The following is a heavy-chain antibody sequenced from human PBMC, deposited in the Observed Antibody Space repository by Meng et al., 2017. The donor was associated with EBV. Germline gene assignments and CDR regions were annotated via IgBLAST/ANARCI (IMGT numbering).Heavy chain of an antibody. CDR3: TRMSSPLDY. Sequence: EVRCVESGGVWVLLCGSLKVSCAASGFTVIGSAMHWVRQSSGKGLEWVGRIRSKAKSYATEYAASVKGRFAISRDDSKNTAYLQMNSLKTEDTAVYYCTRMSSPLDYWGQGTLVTVSS. CDR1: GFTVIGSA. CDR2: IRSKAKSYAT. V-gene: IGHV3-73*01. D-gene: IGHD2-2*01. J-gene: IGHJ4*02.